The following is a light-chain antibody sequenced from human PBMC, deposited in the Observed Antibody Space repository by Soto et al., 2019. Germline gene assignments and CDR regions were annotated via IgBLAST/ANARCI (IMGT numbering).Light chain of an antibody. J-gene: IGKJ3*01. CDR3: QQFGSSPPRFT. CDR1: QTITSFY. Sequence: IVLTQSPGTLSLSPGERATLTCRASQTITSFYLAWYQQKPGQAPRLLIYGTSTRATGIPDRFSGSGSGTAFTLTIRKLEPEDFAVYYCQQFGSSPPRFTFGPGTKVDIK. V-gene: IGKV3-20*01. CDR2: GTS.